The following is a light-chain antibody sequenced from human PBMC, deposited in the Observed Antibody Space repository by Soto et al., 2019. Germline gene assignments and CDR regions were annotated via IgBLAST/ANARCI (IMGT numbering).Light chain of an antibody. Sequence: QSVLTQPPSASGTPGQRVTISCSGGSSNIGTNTVNWYQQLPGTAPKLLIYSSNQRPSGVPDRFSGSKSGTSASLAISGLQSEDEAVYYCAAWDDRLNGYVFGTGTKVT. J-gene: IGLJ1*01. CDR2: SSN. V-gene: IGLV1-44*01. CDR3: AAWDDRLNGYV. CDR1: SSNIGTNT.